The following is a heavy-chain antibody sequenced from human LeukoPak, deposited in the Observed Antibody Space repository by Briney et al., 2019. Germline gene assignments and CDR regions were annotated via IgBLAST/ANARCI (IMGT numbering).Heavy chain of an antibody. CDR3: ARHHGDYSAFDI. CDR2: INNDGSTT. CDR1: GFTFSSHW. V-gene: IGHV3-74*03. Sequence: PGGSLRLSCAASGFTFSSHWMHWVRQAPGKGLVWVSRINNDGSTTTYADSVKGRFTISRDNAKNTLYLQMDSLGAEDTAVYYCARHHGDYSAFDIWGQGTMVTVSS. J-gene: IGHJ3*02. D-gene: IGHD4-17*01.